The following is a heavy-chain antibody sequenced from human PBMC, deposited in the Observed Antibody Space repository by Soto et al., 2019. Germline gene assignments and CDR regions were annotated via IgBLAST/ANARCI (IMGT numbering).Heavy chain of an antibody. CDR1: GGSISSSSYY. J-gene: IGHJ5*02. CDR3: ARLRIVVVVAAPYNWFDP. D-gene: IGHD2-15*01. Sequence: PSETLSLTCTVSGGSISSSSYYWGWIRQPPGKGLEWIGSIYYSGSTYYNTSLKSRVTISVDTSKNQFSLKLSSVTAADTAVYYCARLRIVVVVAAPYNWFDPWGQGTLVTVSS. CDR2: IYYSGST. V-gene: IGHV4-39*01.